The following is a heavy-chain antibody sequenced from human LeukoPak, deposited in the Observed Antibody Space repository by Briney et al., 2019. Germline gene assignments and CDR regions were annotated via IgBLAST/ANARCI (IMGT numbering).Heavy chain of an antibody. CDR2: MFYSGST. CDR1: GGSISSSSSY. V-gene: IGHV4-39*01. D-gene: IGHD4/OR15-4a*01. Sequence: SETLSLTCTVSGGSISSSSSYWGWIRQPPGKGLEWIGSMFYSGSTYYNPSLKSRVTISMDMSQNQFSLKLSSVTAADTAVYYCATRSAGYYYLDVWGKGTTVTVSS. CDR3: ATRSAGYYYLDV. J-gene: IGHJ6*03.